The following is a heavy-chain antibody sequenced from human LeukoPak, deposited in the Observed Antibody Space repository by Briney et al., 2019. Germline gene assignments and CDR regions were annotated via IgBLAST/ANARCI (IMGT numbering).Heavy chain of an antibody. CDR2: IIPIFGTA. J-gene: IGHJ4*02. CDR1: GGTFSSYA. V-gene: IGHV1-69*13. Sequence: GASVKVSCKASGGTFSSYAISWVRQAPGQGLEWTGGIIPIFGTANYAQKFQGRVTITADESTSTAYMELSSLRSEDTAVYYCKIGDTDYYFDYWGQGTLVTVSS. CDR3: KIGDTDYYFDY. D-gene: IGHD5-18*01.